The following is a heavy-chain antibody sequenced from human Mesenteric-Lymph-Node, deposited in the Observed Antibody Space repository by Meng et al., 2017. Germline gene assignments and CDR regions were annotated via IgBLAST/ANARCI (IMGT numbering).Heavy chain of an antibody. CDR3: ARVDSSGYFLDY. J-gene: IGHJ4*01. CDR1: GGSTSSGGHS. D-gene: IGHD3-22*01. V-gene: IGHV4-31*03. Sequence: QVQLQESGPGLVKPSQNLCLPCTVSGGSTSSGGHSWSWIRQHPGKGLEWIAYIYYSGSTYYNPSLKSRVILSVDTSKNQFSLKLSSVTAADTAVYYCARVDSSGYFLDYWGQGTLVTVSS. CDR2: IYYSGST.